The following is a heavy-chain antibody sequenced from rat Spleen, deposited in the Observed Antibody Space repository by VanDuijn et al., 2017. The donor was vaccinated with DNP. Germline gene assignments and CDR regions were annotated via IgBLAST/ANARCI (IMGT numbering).Heavy chain of an antibody. D-gene: IGHD1-12*01. CDR1: GFTFNKYW. V-gene: IGHV5-31*01. CDR2: ITSSGGST. J-gene: IGHJ3*01. CDR3: ARGDYRDSYAPNWFAY. Sequence: EVQLVESGGDLVQPGRSLKLSCVASGFTFNKYWMTWIRQVPGKGLEWVAAITSSGGSTYYPDSVKGRFTISRDNAKNTLYLQMHSLRSEDTATYYCARGDYRDSYAPNWFAYWGQGTLVTVSS.